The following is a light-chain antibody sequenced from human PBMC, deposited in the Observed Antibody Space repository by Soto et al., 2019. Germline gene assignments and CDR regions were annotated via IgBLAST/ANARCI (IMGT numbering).Light chain of an antibody. CDR1: SSDVGGYNY. CDR3: SSYAASNNLGV. CDR2: EVS. V-gene: IGLV2-8*01. Sequence: QYVLTQPPSASGSPGQSVTISCIGTSSDVGGYNYVSWYQQHPGKAPKLMIYEVSKRPSGVPDRFSGSKSGNTASLTVSGLQAEDEADYYCSSYAASNNLGVFGGGTQLTVL. J-gene: IGLJ2*01.